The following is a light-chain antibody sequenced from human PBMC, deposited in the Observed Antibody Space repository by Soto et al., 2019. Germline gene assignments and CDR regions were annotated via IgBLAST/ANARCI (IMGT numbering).Light chain of an antibody. CDR2: DVS. CDR1: SSNVGAYNY. CDR3: FSYAGNSLWV. V-gene: IGLV2-11*01. J-gene: IGLJ3*02. Sequence: QSVLTQPRSVSGSPGQSVTISCTGTSSNVGAYNYVSWYQQYPGKGPRLMIYDVSKWPSGVPDRFSGSKSGNTASLTISGLQAYDEADYYCFSYAGNSLWVFGGGTQLTVL.